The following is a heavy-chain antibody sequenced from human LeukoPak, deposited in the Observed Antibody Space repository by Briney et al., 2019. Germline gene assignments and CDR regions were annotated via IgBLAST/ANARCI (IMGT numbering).Heavy chain of an antibody. J-gene: IGHJ4*02. CDR2: INPNAGAT. Sequence: ASVKVSCKASGYTFTDSYMHWVRQAPGQGLEWIGWINPNAGATTYAQKFQGRVTMTRDTSISTVYMELNSLKLDDTAVYYCTREGRGGVPFDYWGQGTLVTVSS. CDR1: GYTFTDSY. V-gene: IGHV1-2*02. CDR3: TREGRGGVPFDY. D-gene: IGHD2-8*02.